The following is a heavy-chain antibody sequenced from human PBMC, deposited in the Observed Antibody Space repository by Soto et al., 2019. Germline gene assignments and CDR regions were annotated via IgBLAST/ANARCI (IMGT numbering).Heavy chain of an antibody. V-gene: IGHV3-11*01. Sequence: PGGSLRLSCAASGFTLGDYYMSWIRQAPGKGLEWVSYISGDGWTTYYAESVKGRFTISRDNAKNSLFLQMNSLRAEDTAMYYCARDYSNKGFDYWGQGTQVTVSS. J-gene: IGHJ4*02. CDR1: GFTLGDYY. CDR3: ARDYSNKGFDY. D-gene: IGHD4-4*01. CDR2: ISGDGWTT.